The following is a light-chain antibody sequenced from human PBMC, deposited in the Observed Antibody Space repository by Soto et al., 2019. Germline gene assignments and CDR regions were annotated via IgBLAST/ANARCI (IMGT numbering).Light chain of an antibody. J-gene: IGKJ1*01. CDR3: QEYFQWPPGM. Sequence: EILVTQSPATLSASPGERVTLTCRASQFVSTRLAWYQQRPGQVPRLLIYDAYTRALGISARFSGSGSGTEFTLTISSLQSEDFALYYCQEYFQWPPGMFGPGTTVDIK. CDR1: QFVSTR. CDR2: DAY. V-gene: IGKV3-15*01.